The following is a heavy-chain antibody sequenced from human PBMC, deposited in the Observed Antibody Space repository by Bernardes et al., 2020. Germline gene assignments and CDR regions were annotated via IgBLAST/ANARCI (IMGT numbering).Heavy chain of an antibody. CDR1: GSTFSPYA. CDR2: ISSNGGNT. CDR3: VKGTTGTTGGAFDI. V-gene: IGHV3-64D*06. J-gene: IGHJ3*02. D-gene: IGHD1-1*01. Sequence: GGSLRLSCSASGSTFSPYAMHWVRQAPGKGLEYVSRISSNGGNTYYADSVKGRFTISRDNSKNTLYLQMSSLRAEDTAVYYCVKGTTGTTGGAFDIWGQGTMVTVSS.